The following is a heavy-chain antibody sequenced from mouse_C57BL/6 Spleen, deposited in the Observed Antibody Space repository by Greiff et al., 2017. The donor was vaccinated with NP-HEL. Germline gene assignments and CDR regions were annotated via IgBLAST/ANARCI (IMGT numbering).Heavy chain of an antibody. CDR3: ARGGSLAWFAY. CDR1: GYTFTDYY. Sequence: QVQLQQSGAELVRPGASVKLSCKASGYTFTDYYINWVKQRPGQGLEWIARIYPGSGNTYYNEKFKGKATLTAEKSSSTAYMQLSSLTSEDSAVYCCARGGSLAWFAYWGQGTLVTVSA. J-gene: IGHJ3*01. CDR2: IYPGSGNT. V-gene: IGHV1-76*01.